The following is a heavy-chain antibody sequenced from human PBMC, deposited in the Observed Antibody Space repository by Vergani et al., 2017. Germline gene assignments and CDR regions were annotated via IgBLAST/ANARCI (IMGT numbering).Heavy chain of an antibody. CDR3: AKGPSFYDNSDPPGD. Sequence: EVQLLESGGGLVQPGGSLRLSCEASGFSFPGYAMSWVRQAPGKGLEWVSSVSGSSATPYYADSVKGRFIISRDNSKNTLHLQINSLRADDTAVYYCAKGPSFYDNSDPPGDWGQGTLVTVSS. V-gene: IGHV3-23*01. CDR2: VSGSSATP. D-gene: IGHD3-22*01. CDR1: GFSFPGYA. J-gene: IGHJ4*02.